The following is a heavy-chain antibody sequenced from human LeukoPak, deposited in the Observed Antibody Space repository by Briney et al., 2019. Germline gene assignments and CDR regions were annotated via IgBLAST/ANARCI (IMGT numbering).Heavy chain of an antibody. V-gene: IGHV3-13*01. Sequence: PGGSLRLSCAASGFTFTRYDMHWVRQRVGKGLQWVSGIGTADDTYYPVSVEGRFTISRENAENSLYLQMNSLRAGDTAVYYCARGDTSGASFDYWGQGTLVIVSS. D-gene: IGHD3-22*01. J-gene: IGHJ4*02. CDR2: IGTADDT. CDR3: ARGDTSGASFDY. CDR1: GFTFTRYD.